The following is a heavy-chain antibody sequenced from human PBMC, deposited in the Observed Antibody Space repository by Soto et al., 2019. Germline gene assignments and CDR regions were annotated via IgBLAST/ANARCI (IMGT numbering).Heavy chain of an antibody. CDR1: GFTFSSYA. V-gene: IGHV3-30*04. Sequence: QVQLVESGGGVILPGGSLRLSCAASGFTFSSYAMHWVRQAPGTGPEWVAATSSDGTDNVYADSVSGRFTISRDNSKNTLYLQMNSLRSEDAAVYYCASTYECSKADCYRAFDIWGQGTMVTVSS. CDR3: ASTYECSKADCYRAFDI. CDR2: TSSDGTDN. J-gene: IGHJ3*02. D-gene: IGHD2-21*02.